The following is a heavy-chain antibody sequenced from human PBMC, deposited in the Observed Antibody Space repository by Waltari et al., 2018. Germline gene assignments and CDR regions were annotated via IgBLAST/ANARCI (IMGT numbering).Heavy chain of an antibody. CDR3: ARTSLLAVDGLNHY. V-gene: IGHV1-18*01. J-gene: IGHJ4*02. CDR1: GYTFASHS. CDR2: ISVYNGNT. Sequence: QVQLVQSGAEVKKPGASVKVSCKASGYTFASHSRSGGGQAPGQGLEWMGWISVYNGNTNYAQKFQDRVTMTTDTSTSTAYMELRSLRSDDTAVYYCARTSLLAVDGLNHYWGQGTLVTVSS. D-gene: IGHD3-3*02.